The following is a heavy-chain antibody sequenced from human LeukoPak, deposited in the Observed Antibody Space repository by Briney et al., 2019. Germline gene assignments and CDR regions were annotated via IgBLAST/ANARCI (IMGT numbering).Heavy chain of an antibody. CDR1: GFTFSIYA. J-gene: IGHJ4*02. CDR2: ISGSGGST. V-gene: IGHV3-23*01. D-gene: IGHD3-22*01. Sequence: GWSLRLSCAASGFTFSIYAMSWVRQAPGKGLEWVSAISGSGGSTYYADSVKGRFTISRDNSKNTLYLQMNSLRAEDTAVYYCEKDQYDSGILDYWGQGTLVTVSS. CDR3: EKDQYDSGILDY.